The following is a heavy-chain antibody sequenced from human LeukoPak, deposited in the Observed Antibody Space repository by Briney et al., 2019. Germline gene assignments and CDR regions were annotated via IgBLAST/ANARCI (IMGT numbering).Heavy chain of an antibody. J-gene: IGHJ4*02. Sequence: PSETLSLTCTVSGGSISRSSYYWDWIRQPPGKGLEWIGAIYYSGNTNYNPSLKSRVTISVDTSKNQFSLKLSSVTAADTAVYYCARHRIPAALASAFDYWGKGTLVTVSS. CDR1: GGSISRSSYY. CDR3: ARHRIPAALASAFDY. CDR2: IYYSGNT. V-gene: IGHV4-39*01. D-gene: IGHD2-2*01.